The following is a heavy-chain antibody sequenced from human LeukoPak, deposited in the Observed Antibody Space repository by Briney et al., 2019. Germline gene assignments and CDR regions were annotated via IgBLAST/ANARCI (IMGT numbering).Heavy chain of an antibody. CDR3: ARDQNSRLRHDY. CDR1: GFTFSSYA. J-gene: IGHJ4*02. CDR2: ISYDGSNK. V-gene: IGHV3-30*04. D-gene: IGHD6-13*01. Sequence: GRSLRLSCAASGFTFSSYAMHWVRQAPGKGLEWVAVISYDGSNKYYADSVKGRFTISRDKSKNTLYLQMNSLRAEDTAVYYCARDQNSRLRHDYWGQGTLVTVSS.